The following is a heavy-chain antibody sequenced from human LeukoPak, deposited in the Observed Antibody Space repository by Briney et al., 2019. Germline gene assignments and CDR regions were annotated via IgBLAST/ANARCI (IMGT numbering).Heavy chain of an antibody. J-gene: IGHJ4*02. CDR2: ISSSGSTI. CDR3: ARDRIQLWLQDY. Sequence: GGSLRLSCAASGFTFSSYEMNWVRQAPGKGLEWVSYISSSGSTIYYADSVKGRFTISRDNAKNSLYLQMNSLRAEDTAVYYCARDRIQLWLQDYWGQGTLVTVSS. D-gene: IGHD5-18*01. CDR1: GFTFSSYE. V-gene: IGHV3-48*03.